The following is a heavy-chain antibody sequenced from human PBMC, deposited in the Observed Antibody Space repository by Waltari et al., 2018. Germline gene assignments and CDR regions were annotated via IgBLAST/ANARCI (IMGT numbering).Heavy chain of an antibody. J-gene: IGHJ4*02. D-gene: IGHD3-10*01. CDR3: ARDPFMVRGVITTRD. CDR1: GYTFTGYY. Sequence: QVQLVQSGAEVKKPGASVKVSCKASGYTFTGYYMHWVRQAPGQGLEWMGRINPNSGGTNYAQKFQGRVTMTRDTSISTAYMELSRLRSDDTAVYYCARDPFMVRGVITTRDWGQGTLVTVSS. V-gene: IGHV1-2*06. CDR2: INPNSGGT.